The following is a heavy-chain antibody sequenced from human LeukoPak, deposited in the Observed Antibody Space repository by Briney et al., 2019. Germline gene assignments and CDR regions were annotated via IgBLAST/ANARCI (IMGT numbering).Heavy chain of an antibody. CDR1: GGSINNHH. J-gene: IGHJ4*02. CDR3: ARGPLDSADYSFDY. CDR2: VAYTGSA. D-gene: IGHD3-22*01. V-gene: IGHV4-59*11. Sequence: SETLSLTCNVSGGSINNHHWSWIRQPPGKRLEWIAYVAYTGSAVYNPSLKSRVTISVDTSKDQFSLKLKSVTAADTAVYYCARGPLDSADYSFDYWGQGALVTASS.